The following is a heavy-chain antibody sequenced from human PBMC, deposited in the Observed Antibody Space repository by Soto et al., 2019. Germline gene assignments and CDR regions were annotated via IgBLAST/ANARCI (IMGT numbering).Heavy chain of an antibody. CDR3: AKAQGEFWSGSYYSYGMDV. Sequence: GGSLRPSCAASVSTFGSNAMIWVRQAPGKGLEWVSAIGGSGGSTYYADSVKGRYTISRENSKNTLYLQMNSLRDEDRAVYYCAKAQGEFWSGSYYSYGMDVWGQGTTVTVSS. D-gene: IGHD3-3*01. V-gene: IGHV3-23*01. CDR1: VSTFGSNA. CDR2: IGGSGGST. J-gene: IGHJ6*02.